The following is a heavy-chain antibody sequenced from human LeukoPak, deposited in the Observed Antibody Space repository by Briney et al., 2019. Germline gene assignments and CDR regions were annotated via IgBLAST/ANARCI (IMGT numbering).Heavy chain of an antibody. Sequence: SETLSLTCIVSGGSISSGDYYWSWIRQPPGKGLEWIGYIYYSGSTYYNPSLKSRVTISVDTSKNQFSLKLSSVTAADTAVYYCARGTRSLIAAAGTEDYWGQGTLVTVSS. CDR2: IYYSGST. D-gene: IGHD6-13*01. CDR3: ARGTRSLIAAAGTEDY. J-gene: IGHJ4*02. V-gene: IGHV4-30-4*01. CDR1: GGSISSGDYY.